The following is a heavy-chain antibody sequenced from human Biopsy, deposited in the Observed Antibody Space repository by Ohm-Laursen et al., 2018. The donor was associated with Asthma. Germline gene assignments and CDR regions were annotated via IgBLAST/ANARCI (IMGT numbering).Heavy chain of an antibody. CDR3: ARPRWGPYGY. CDR2: ISSSSSTI. CDR1: GFTFSSYS. J-gene: IGHJ4*02. D-gene: IGHD4-17*01. Sequence: SLRLSCTASGFTFSSYSMNWVRRAPGKGLEWVSYISSSSSTIYYADSVKGRFTISRDNAKNSLYLQMNSLRDEDTAVYYCARPRWGPYGYWGQGTLVTVSS. V-gene: IGHV3-48*02.